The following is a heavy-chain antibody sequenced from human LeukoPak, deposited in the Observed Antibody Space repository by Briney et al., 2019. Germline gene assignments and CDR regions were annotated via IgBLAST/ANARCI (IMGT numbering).Heavy chain of an antibody. V-gene: IGHV4-59*01. CDR1: GGSISSYY. D-gene: IGHD5-12*01. CDR2: IHYSGST. CDR3: ARTPEGYAGGPGYSYYYNMGV. J-gene: IGHJ6*03. Sequence: SETLSLTCTVSGGSISSYYWSWIRQPPGKGLEWIGYIHYSGSTHYNPSLKSRVTISVDTSKNQVSLKLRSVTAADTAVYYCARTPEGYAGGPGYSYYYNMGVGGKGTTVTISS.